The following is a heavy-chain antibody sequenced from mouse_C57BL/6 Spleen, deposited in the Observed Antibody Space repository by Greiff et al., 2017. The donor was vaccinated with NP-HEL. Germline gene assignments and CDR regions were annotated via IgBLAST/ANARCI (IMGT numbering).Heavy chain of an antibody. J-gene: IGHJ3*01. Sequence: QVQLQQSGAELAKPGASVKLSCKASGYTFTSYWMHWVKQRPGQGLEWIGYLNPSSGYTKYNQKFKDKATLTADKSSSTAYMQLSSLTYEDSAVYYCARDYYGSSYGFAYWGQGTLVTVSA. CDR1: GYTFTSYW. CDR3: ARDYYGSSYGFAY. D-gene: IGHD1-1*01. CDR2: LNPSSGYT. V-gene: IGHV1-7*01.